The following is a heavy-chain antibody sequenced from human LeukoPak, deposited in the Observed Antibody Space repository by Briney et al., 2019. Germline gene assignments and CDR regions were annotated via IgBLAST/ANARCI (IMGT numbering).Heavy chain of an antibody. Sequence: PGGSLRLSCAASGFTFTNYAMHWVRQAPGKGLEWVAIVRSDGTNKYSADSLKGRFTISRDNSRNTLCLQMNSLRAEDTAVYYCARESGASRGYSYGHWGQGTLVTVSS. J-gene: IGHJ4*02. CDR1: GFTFTNYA. CDR2: VRSDGTNK. D-gene: IGHD5-18*01. V-gene: IGHV3-30*02. CDR3: ARESGASRGYSYGH.